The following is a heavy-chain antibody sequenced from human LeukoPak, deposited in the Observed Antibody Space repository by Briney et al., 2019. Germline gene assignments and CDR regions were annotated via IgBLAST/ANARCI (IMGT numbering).Heavy chain of an antibody. Sequence: GGSLRLSCAASGFTFSSYTMNWVRQAPGKGLEWVSYISSSSIIYYADSVEGRFTISRDNAKNSLILQMNSLRAEDAAVYYCAKVRDAYNYFDYWGQGTLVTVSS. J-gene: IGHJ4*02. CDR1: GFTFSSYT. CDR3: AKVRDAYNYFDY. D-gene: IGHD1-14*01. V-gene: IGHV3-48*01. CDR2: ISSSSII.